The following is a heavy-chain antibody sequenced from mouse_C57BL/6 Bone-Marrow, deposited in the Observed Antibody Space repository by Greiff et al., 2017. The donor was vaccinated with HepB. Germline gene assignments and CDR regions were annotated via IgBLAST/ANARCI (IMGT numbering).Heavy chain of an antibody. J-gene: IGHJ3*01. CDR3: AREGTGREAY. D-gene: IGHD4-1*01. CDR2: ISDGGSYT. CDR1: GFTFCSYA. V-gene: IGHV5-4*01. Sequence: EVQGVESGGGLVKPGGSLKLSCAASGFTFCSYAMSWVRQTPEKRLEWVATISDGGSYTYYPDNVKGRFTISRDNAKNNLYLQMSHLKSEDTAMYYCAREGTGREAYWGQGTLVTVSA.